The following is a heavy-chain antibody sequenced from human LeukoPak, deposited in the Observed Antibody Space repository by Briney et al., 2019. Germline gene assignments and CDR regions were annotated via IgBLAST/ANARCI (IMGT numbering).Heavy chain of an antibody. Sequence: NPSETLSLTCTVSGGSISSYYWSWIRQPPGKGLEWIGYIYYSGSTNYNPSLKSRVTISVDTSKNQFSLKLSSVTAADTAVYYCARQSLVPLYFDYWGQGTLVTVSS. CDR3: ARQSLVPLYFDY. J-gene: IGHJ4*02. V-gene: IGHV4-59*01. CDR1: GGSISSYY. CDR2: IYYSGST. D-gene: IGHD6-13*01.